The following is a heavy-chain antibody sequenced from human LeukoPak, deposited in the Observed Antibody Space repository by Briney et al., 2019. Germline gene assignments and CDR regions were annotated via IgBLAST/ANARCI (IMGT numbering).Heavy chain of an antibody. CDR1: GFTFSSYV. D-gene: IGHD3-10*01. J-gene: IGHJ4*02. Sequence: GGSLRLSCAASGFTFSSYVMHWVRQAPGKGLEWVAVISYDGSNKYYADSVKGRFTISRDNSKNTLYLQMNSLRAEDTAVYYCARDYWYYYGSGSPRPFDYWGQGTLVTVSS. CDR2: ISYDGSNK. V-gene: IGHV3-30-3*01. CDR3: ARDYWYYYGSGSPRPFDY.